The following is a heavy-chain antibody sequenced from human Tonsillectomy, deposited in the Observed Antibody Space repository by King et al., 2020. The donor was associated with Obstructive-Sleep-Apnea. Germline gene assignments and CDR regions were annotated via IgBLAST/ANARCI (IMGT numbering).Heavy chain of an antibody. V-gene: IGHV1-2*02. D-gene: IGHD6-25*01. J-gene: IGHJ4*02. Sequence: QLVQSGAEVKKPGASVKVSCTASGYTFTDHYMHWVRQAPGQGLEWMGWINPNGGGTDCAQKFQGRVTMTRDTSIGTAYRELSRLRSDDTAVYYCARDVAAELHRRSNYFDYWGQGTLVTVSS. CDR1: GYTFTDHY. CDR3: ARDVAAELHRRSNYFDY. CDR2: INPNGGGT.